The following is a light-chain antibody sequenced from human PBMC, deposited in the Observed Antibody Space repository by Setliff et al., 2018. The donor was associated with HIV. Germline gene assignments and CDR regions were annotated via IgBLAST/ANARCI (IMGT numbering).Light chain of an antibody. CDR3: QVWDSSSDHSYV. J-gene: IGLJ1*01. CDR1: NIGRKG. V-gene: IGLV3-21*04. CDR2: YDS. Sequence: LTQTPSVSVAPGETARITCGGNNIGRKGVHWYQQKPGQAPVLVIYYDSDRPSGIPERFAGSNSGNTATLTISRVDAGDEADYYCQVWDSSSDHSYVFGTGTKVTVL.